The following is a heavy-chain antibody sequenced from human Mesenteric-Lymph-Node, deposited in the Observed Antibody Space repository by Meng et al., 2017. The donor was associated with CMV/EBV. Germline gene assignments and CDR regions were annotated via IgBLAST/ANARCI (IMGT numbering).Heavy chain of an antibody. Sequence: KASGNTLTSYVITWVRQAPGQGLEWMGWISAYNGHTNYAQKLQGRVTMTTDKSTSTAYMELTSLRSEDTAVYYCASAGSWYSLHPFDYWGQGTLVTVSS. J-gene: IGHJ4*02. CDR3: ASAGSWYSLHPFDY. CDR1: GNTLTSYV. V-gene: IGHV1-18*01. CDR2: ISAYNGHT. D-gene: IGHD2-15*01.